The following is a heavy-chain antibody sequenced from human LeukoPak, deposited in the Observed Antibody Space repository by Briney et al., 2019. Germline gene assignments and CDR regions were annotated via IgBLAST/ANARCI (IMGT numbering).Heavy chain of an antibody. CDR1: GGSISNYY. CDR3: ARDRGDYLGVFYFDY. D-gene: IGHD4-17*01. Sequence: SETLSLTCTVSGGSISNYYWSWIRQPPGKGLEWIGYIHYSGSTNYNPSLKSRVTISVDTSKNQFSLKLSSVTAADTAVYYCARDRGDYLGVFYFDYWGQGTLVTVSS. V-gene: IGHV4-59*01. CDR2: IHYSGST. J-gene: IGHJ4*02.